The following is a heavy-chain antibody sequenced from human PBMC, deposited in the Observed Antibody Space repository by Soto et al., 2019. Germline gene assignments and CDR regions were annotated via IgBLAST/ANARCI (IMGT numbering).Heavy chain of an antibody. CDR1: GFTFSSYG. Sequence: GGSLRLSCAASGFTFSSYGMHWVRQAPGKGLEWVAVIWYDGSNKYYADSVKGRFTISRDNSKNTLYLQMNSLGAEDTAVYYCARKGYYGPYYFDYWGQGTLVTVSS. CDR3: ARKGYYGPYYFDY. D-gene: IGHD3-10*01. CDR2: IWYDGSNK. J-gene: IGHJ4*02. V-gene: IGHV3-33*01.